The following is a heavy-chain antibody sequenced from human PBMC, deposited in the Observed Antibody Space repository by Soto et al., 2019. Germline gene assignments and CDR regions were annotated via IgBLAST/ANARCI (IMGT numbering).Heavy chain of an antibody. J-gene: IGHJ6*01. Sequence: QVQLVQSGAEVKKPGASVKVSCKASGYTFTSYGISWVRQAPGQVLEWMGWISVYTGNTNSAQKFQGRDTLTSDTSTSPADMELRSVRSDATDVYYCARAVVWDLAVAYYGLDVWGQGNTVSVSS. V-gene: IGHV1-18*01. D-gene: IGHD2-21*01. CDR3: ARAVVWDLAVAYYGLDV. CDR1: GYTFTSYG. CDR2: ISVYTGNT.